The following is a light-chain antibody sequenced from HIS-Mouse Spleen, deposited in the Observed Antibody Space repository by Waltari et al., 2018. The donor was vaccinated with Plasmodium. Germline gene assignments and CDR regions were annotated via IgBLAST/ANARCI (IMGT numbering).Light chain of an antibody. CDR1: NIGSKK. Sequence: SYELTQPLSVSVALGQPARITWGGNNIGSKKVHWYQQKPGQAHVLVIYRDSTRPSGIPERFSGSNSGNTATLTISRAQAGDEADYYCQVWDSSTVFGGGTKLTVL. J-gene: IGLJ2*01. V-gene: IGLV3-9*01. CDR3: QVWDSSTV. CDR2: RDS.